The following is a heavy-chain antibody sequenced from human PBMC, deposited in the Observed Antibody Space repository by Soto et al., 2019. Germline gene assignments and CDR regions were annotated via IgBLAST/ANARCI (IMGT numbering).Heavy chain of an antibody. CDR3: ASSQGDY. CDR2: ISWDGETT. Sequence: EVYLVESGGAVVQPGGSLRLSCAASGFTFDDHNMYWVRQVSGKGLEWVSLISWDGETTYYADSVKGRFIISRVNSKNSLYLQLNALTTEDSGLYYCASSQGDYWGQGTLVTVAS. D-gene: IGHD6-6*01. CDR1: GFTFDDHN. V-gene: IGHV3-43*01. J-gene: IGHJ4*02.